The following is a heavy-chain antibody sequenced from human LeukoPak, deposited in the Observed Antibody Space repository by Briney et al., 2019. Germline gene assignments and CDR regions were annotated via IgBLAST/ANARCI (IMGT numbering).Heavy chain of an antibody. Sequence: GASVKVSCKASGYTFTGYYMHWVRQAPGQGLEWMGWFNPNSGGTNYAQKFQGRVTMTRDTSISTAYMELSRLISDDTAVFYCARGPRAASQFDYWGQGTLVTVSS. CDR1: GYTFTGYY. D-gene: IGHD6-25*01. V-gene: IGHV1-2*02. CDR2: FNPNSGGT. J-gene: IGHJ4*02. CDR3: ARGPRAASQFDY.